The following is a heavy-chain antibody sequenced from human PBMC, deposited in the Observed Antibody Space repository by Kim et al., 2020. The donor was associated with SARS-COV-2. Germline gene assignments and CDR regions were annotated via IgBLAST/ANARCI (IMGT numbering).Heavy chain of an antibody. CDR3: ARSIAVAGTSAFDI. CDR1: GFTFSSYD. Sequence: GGSLRLSCSASGFTFSSYDMHWVRQATGKGLEWVSAIGTAGDTYYPGSVKGRFTISRENAKNSLYLQMNSLRAGDTAVYYCARSIAVAGTSAFDIWGQGTMVTVSS. J-gene: IGHJ3*02. CDR2: IGTAGDT. V-gene: IGHV3-13*01. D-gene: IGHD6-19*01.